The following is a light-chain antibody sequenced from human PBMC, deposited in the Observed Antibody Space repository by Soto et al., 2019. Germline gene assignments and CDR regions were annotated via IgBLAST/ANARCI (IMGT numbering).Light chain of an antibody. Sequence: QAVVTQEPSFSVSPGRTVTLTCGLSSGSVSISYYPSWYQQTPGQAPRTLISNTNTRSSGVPDRFSGSILGNKAALTITGAQTDDESDYYCVLYMGSGISVFGGGTKLTVL. CDR2: NTN. V-gene: IGLV8-61*01. CDR1: SGSVSISYY. CDR3: VLYMGSGISV. J-gene: IGLJ3*02.